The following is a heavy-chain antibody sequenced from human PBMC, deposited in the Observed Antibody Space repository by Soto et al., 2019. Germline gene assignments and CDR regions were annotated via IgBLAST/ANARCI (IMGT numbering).Heavy chain of an antibody. CDR2: IYHSGST. D-gene: IGHD6-13*01. CDR1: GGSISSGGYS. J-gene: IGHJ4*02. V-gene: IGHV4-30-2*01. CDR3: ASSHAGAHITAAVH. Sequence: QLQLQESGSGLVKPSQTLSLTCAVSGGSISSGGYSWSWIRQPPGKGLEWIGYIYHSGSTYYNPPLQSRVTISVDRSKNQFSLKLSSVTAADTAVYYCASSHAGAHITAAVHWGQGTLVTVSS.